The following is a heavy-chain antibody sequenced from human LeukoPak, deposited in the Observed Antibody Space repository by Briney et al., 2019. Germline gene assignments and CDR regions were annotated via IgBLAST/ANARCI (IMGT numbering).Heavy chain of an antibody. J-gene: IGHJ4*02. CDR3: ARRKGAFDY. V-gene: IGHV4-34*01. Sequence: PSETLSLTCAVYGGSFSGYYWSWIRQPPGKGLEWIGEINHSGSTNYNPSLKSRVTISVDTSKNQFSLKLSSVTAADTAVYYCARRKGAFDYWGQGTLVTVSS. CDR1: GGSFSGYY. D-gene: IGHD1-26*01. CDR2: INHSGST.